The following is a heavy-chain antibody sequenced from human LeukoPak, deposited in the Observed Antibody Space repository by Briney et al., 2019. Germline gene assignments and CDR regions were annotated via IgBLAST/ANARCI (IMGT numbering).Heavy chain of an antibody. D-gene: IGHD4-17*01. J-gene: IGHJ5*02. V-gene: IGHV4-59*06. CDR2: IYHSGNT. CDR3: ARDGGFHDYGDYSGNRFDP. CDR1: GGSISSYY. Sequence: PSETLSLTCTASGGSISSYYWSWIRQFPGKGLEWIGYIYHSGNTYYNPSLESRVTISVDTSEHRFSLRLNSVTAADTAVYYCARDGGFHDYGDYSGNRFDPWGQGTLVTVSS.